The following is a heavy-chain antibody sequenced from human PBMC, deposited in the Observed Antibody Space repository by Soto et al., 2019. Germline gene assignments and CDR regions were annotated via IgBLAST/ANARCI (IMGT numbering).Heavy chain of an antibody. CDR3: AREVLGDYFAN. D-gene: IGHD3-16*01. V-gene: IGHV4-30-4*01. Sequence: QVQLQESGSGLVKPSQTLSLTCSVSGGSISSGDHYWSWIRQSPGKGLQWIGYIYYSGSPYYNPALKSRLTISVDTSNNQFSLKLSSVTAADTAVYYCAREVLGDYFANWGKGTLVTVTS. CDR2: IYYSGSP. CDR1: GGSISSGDHY. J-gene: IGHJ4*02.